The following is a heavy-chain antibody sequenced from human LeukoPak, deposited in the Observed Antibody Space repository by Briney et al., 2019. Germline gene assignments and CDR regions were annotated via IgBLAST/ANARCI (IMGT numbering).Heavy chain of an antibody. CDR1: GGSISSTNYY. Sequence: SETLSLTCTVSGGSISSTNYYWGWIRQPPGKGLEWIGSIYYSGSTYYNPSLKSRVTISVDTSKNQFSLKLSSVTAADTAVYYCARAVDHSTAVVDYWGQGTLVTVSS. CDR3: ARAVDHSTAVVDY. J-gene: IGHJ4*01. D-gene: IGHD6-19*01. V-gene: IGHV4-39*07. CDR2: IYYSGST.